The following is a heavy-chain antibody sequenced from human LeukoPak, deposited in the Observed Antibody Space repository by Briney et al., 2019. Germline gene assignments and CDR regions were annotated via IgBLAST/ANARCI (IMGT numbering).Heavy chain of an antibody. CDR3: AKDKDSSGYLDY. V-gene: IGHV3-23*01. J-gene: IGHJ4*02. CDR2: ISGSGGST. D-gene: IGHD3-22*01. Sequence: GGSLRLSCAASGFTFSSYAMSWVRQAPGKGLEWVSAISGSGGSTYYADSVKGRFTISRDNSKTTLYLQMNSLRAEDTAVYYCAKDKDSSGYLDYWGQGPLVTVSS. CDR1: GFTFSSYA.